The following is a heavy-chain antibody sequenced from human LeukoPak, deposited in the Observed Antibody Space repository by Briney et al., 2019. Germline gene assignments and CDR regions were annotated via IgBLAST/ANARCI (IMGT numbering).Heavy chain of an antibody. CDR3: AKDFGIFGTGGAYFDF. CDR2: ISSSGSTI. CDR1: GFTFSDYY. D-gene: IGHD2/OR15-2a*01. Sequence: GGSLRLSCAASGFTFSDYYMSWIRQAPGKGLEWVSYISSSGSTIYYADSVKGRFTISRDNSKNTLSLQMNSLRAEDTAVYYCAKDFGIFGTGGAYFDFWGQGTLITVSS. J-gene: IGHJ4*02. V-gene: IGHV3-11*04.